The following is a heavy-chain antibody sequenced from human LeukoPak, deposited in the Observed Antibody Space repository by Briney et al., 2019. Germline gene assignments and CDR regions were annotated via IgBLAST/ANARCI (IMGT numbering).Heavy chain of an antibody. CDR1: GFSVSSNY. J-gene: IGHJ4*02. CDR2: IYSGGST. Sequence: PGGSLRLSCAASGFSVSSNYMSWVRQAPGKGLEWVSVIYSGGSTYYADSVKGRFTISRDNSKNTLYLQMNSLRAEDTAVYYCARVWSSSGLLDYWGQGTLVTVSS. V-gene: IGHV3-53*01. D-gene: IGHD6-19*01. CDR3: ARVWSSSGLLDY.